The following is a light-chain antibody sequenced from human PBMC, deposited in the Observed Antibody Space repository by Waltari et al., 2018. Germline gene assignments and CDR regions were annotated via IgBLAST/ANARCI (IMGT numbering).Light chain of an antibody. J-gene: IGKJ4*01. CDR3: XXXXYWPLT. CDR1: QSVGTY. Sequence: EIVMTQSPATLSVSPGERATLSCRASQSVGTYLAWYQEKPGQGPRLLISGASIRATGIPARFSGXGSGTEFTLTISSLQSEXFAVXXXXXXXYWPLTFGGGTKVEIK. CDR2: GAS. V-gene: IGKV3-15*01.